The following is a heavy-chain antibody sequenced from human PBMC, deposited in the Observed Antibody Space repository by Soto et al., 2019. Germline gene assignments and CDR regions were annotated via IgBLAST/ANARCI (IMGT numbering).Heavy chain of an antibody. V-gene: IGHV3-33*01. CDR1: GFSFSSHG. CDR2: IWYDGSNK. CDR3: ARRGIISGSTFDC. J-gene: IGHJ4*02. D-gene: IGHD1-26*01. Sequence: QVQLVESGGGVVQPGRSLRLSCAASGFSFSSHGMHWVRQAAGKGLEWVAVIWYDGSNKYYADSVEGRFTISRDNSKNTLYLQMNSLRVEDTAVYYCARRGIISGSTFDCWGQGTLVTVSS.